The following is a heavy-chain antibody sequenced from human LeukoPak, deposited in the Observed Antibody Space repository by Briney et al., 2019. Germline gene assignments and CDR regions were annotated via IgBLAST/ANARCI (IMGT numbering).Heavy chain of an antibody. CDR1: GFTFSSYA. J-gene: IGHJ4*02. CDR3: ARVLSQTGYSSSGVDY. V-gene: IGHV3-30-3*01. CDR2: ISYDGSNK. D-gene: IGHD6-6*01. Sequence: GRSLRLSCAASGFTFSSYAMHWVRQAPGKGLEWVAVISYDGSNKYYADSVNGRFTISRDNSKNTLYLQMNSLRAEDTAVYYCARVLSQTGYSSSGVDYWGQGTLVTVSS.